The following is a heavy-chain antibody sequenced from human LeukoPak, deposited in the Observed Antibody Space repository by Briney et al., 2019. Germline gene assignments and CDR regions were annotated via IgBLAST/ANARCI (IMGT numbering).Heavy chain of an antibody. D-gene: IGHD3-22*01. V-gene: IGHV3-53*01. CDR2: IYSGGGT. CDR3: ARVSPGDSSGYYYPFDY. J-gene: IGHJ4*02. CDR1: GFTVSSNY. Sequence: GGSLRLSCAASGFTVSSNYMSWVRQAPGKGLEWVSIIYSGGGTYYADSVKGRFTISRDNSKNTLYLQMNSLRAEDTAVYYCARVSPGDSSGYYYPFDYWGQGTLVTVSS.